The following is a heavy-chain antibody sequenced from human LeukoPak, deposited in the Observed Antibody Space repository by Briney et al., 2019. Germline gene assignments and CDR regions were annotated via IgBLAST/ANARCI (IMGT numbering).Heavy chain of an antibody. J-gene: IGHJ3*02. CDR3: ARGRVWYGDFVAFDI. D-gene: IGHD3-10*01. V-gene: IGHV3-33*01. CDR1: GFTFSDFG. CDR2: IWYDGSKK. Sequence: GRSLRLSCAASGFTFSDFGLHWVRQAPGKGLEWVAVIWYDGSKKYYEDSVKGRFTFSRDNSKNTLYMEMNSLRAEDTAVYYCARGRVWYGDFVAFDIWGQGTMVTVSS.